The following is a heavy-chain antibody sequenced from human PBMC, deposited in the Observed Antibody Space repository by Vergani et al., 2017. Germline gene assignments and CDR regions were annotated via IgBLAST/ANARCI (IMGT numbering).Heavy chain of an antibody. J-gene: IGHJ4*02. CDR2: INPNSGGT. CDR3: ACYDYVWGSYRSDY. V-gene: IGHV1-2*02. Sequence: QVQLVQSGAEVKKPGASVKVSCKASGYTFTGYYMHWVRQAPGHGLEWMGWINPNSGGTNYAQKFQGRVTMTRDTSICTAYMELSRLRSDDTAVYYCACYDYVWGSYRSDYWGQGTLVTVSS. CDR1: GYTFTGYY. D-gene: IGHD3-16*02.